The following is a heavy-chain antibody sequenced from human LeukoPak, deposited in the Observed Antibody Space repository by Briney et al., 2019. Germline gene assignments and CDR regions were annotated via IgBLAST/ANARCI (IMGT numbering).Heavy chain of an antibody. Sequence: ASVKVSCKASGYTFTSYGISWVRQAPGQGLEWMGWISAYNGNTNYAQKLQGRVTMTTDTSTSTAYMELRSLRSDDTAVYYCARRTRAYYDSRRGAFDIWGQGTMVTVSS. CDR1: GYTFTSYG. CDR3: ARRTRAYYDSRRGAFDI. D-gene: IGHD3-22*01. CDR2: ISAYNGNT. V-gene: IGHV1-18*01. J-gene: IGHJ3*02.